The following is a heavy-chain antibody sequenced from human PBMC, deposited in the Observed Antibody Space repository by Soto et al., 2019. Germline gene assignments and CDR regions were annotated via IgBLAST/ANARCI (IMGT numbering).Heavy chain of an antibody. CDR3: ESDHCSSTSCYRVHWLAP. D-gene: IGHD2-2*01. CDR1: GGSISSGGYY. J-gene: IGHJ5*02. V-gene: IGHV4-31*03. CDR2: IYYSGST. Sequence: SETLSLTCTVSGGSISSGGYYWSWIRQHPGKGLEWIGYIYYSGSTYYNPSLKSRVTISVDTSKNQFPLKLSSVTAADTAVYYCESDHCSSTSCYRVHWLAPCGEGTLVTVSS.